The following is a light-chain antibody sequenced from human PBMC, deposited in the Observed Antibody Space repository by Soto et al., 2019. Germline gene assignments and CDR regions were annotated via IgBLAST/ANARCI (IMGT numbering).Light chain of an antibody. CDR3: MHALEVPVT. V-gene: IGKV2-28*01. CDR1: QSLLHSDGYNY. CDR2: LGS. Sequence: DIVMTQSPLSLPVTPGEPASISCRSSQSLLHSDGYNYLDWYLQKPGQSPRLLTYLGSNRASGVPDRFSGSGSGTDFTLKISRVEAEDVGVYYCMHALEVPVTFGQWTRLEI. J-gene: IGKJ5*01.